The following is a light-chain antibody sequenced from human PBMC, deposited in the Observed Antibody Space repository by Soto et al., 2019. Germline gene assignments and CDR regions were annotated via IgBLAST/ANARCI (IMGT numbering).Light chain of an antibody. Sequence: SYELTQPPSVSVSPGRTASITCSGDNLGKKYVSWYQQKPGQAPVVAIYQDNKRPSGIPERISGSNSGNTATLTIGGTQAVDEADYYCQAWDSRTVLFGGGTKLTVL. CDR2: QDN. J-gene: IGLJ2*01. CDR3: QAWDSRTVL. CDR1: NLGKKY. V-gene: IGLV3-1*01.